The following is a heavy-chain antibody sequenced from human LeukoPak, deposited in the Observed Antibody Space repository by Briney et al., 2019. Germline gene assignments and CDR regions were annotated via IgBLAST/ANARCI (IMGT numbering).Heavy chain of an antibody. CDR2: IYYSGST. J-gene: IGHJ4*02. CDR3: ARGAKGCKPIYYFDY. V-gene: IGHV4-61*01. CDR1: GGSVSSGSYY. Sequence: PSETLSLTCTVSGGSVSSGSYYWSWIRQPPGKGLEWIGYIYYSGSTNYNPSLKSRVTISVDTSKNQFSLKLSSVTAADTAVYYCARGAKGCKPIYYFDYWGQGTLVTVSS. D-gene: IGHD2-15*01.